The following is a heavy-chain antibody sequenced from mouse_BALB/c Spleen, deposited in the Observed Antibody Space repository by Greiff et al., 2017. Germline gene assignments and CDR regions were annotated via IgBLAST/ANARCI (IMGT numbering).Heavy chain of an antibody. J-gene: IGHJ4*01. CDR3: TRTGRAMDY. V-gene: IGHV6-6*02. D-gene: IGHD4-1*01. CDR1: GFTFSNYW. Sequence: EVQLVESGGGLVQPGGSMKLSCVASGFTFSNYWMNWVRQSPEKGLEWVAEIRLKSNNYATHYAESVKGRFTISRDDSKSSVYLQMNNLRAEDTGIFYCTRTGRAMDYWGQGTSVTVSS. CDR2: IRLKSNNYAT.